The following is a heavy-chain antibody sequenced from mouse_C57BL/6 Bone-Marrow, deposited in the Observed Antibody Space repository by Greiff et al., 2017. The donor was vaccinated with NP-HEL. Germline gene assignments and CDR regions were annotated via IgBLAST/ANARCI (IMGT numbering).Heavy chain of an antibody. CDR2: ISSGSSTI. Sequence: EVKVVESGGGLVKPGGSLKLSCAASGFTFSDYGMHWVRQAPEKGLEWVAYISSGSSTIYYADTVKGRFTISRDNAKNTLFLQMTSLRSEDTAMYYCARRHYYGSSYDAMDYWGQGTSVTVSS. V-gene: IGHV5-17*01. J-gene: IGHJ4*01. D-gene: IGHD1-1*01. CDR1: GFTFSDYG. CDR3: ARRHYYGSSYDAMDY.